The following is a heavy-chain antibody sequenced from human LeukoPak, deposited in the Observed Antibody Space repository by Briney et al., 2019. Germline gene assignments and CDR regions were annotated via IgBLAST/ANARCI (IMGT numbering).Heavy chain of an antibody. CDR3: AAESEGYDILTGDDAFDI. D-gene: IGHD3-9*01. Sequence: MSSETLSLTCTVSGGSISSGSYYWSWIRQPGGKGLEWIGRIYTSGSTNYNPSLKSRVTISVDTSKNQFSLKLSSVTAADTAVYYCAAESEGYDILTGDDAFDIWGHGTTVTVSS. CDR2: IYTSGST. J-gene: IGHJ3*02. CDR1: GGSISSGSYY. V-gene: IGHV4-61*02.